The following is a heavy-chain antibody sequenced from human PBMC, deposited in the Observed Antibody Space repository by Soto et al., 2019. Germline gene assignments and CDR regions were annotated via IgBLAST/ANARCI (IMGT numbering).Heavy chain of an antibody. V-gene: IGHV4-61*01. Sequence: SETLSLTCTVSGGSVSSGSYYWSWIRQPPGKGLEWIGYVYYSGSTTYNPSLKNRVTISVDTSKKQFSLRLSSVTAADTAVYYCARVMGATYNDFWRGPSGYYYSGIDVWGHGTTVTVSS. CDR3: ARVMGATYNDFWRGPSGYYYSGIDV. J-gene: IGHJ6*02. CDR1: GGSVSSGSYY. D-gene: IGHD3-3*01. CDR2: VYYSGST.